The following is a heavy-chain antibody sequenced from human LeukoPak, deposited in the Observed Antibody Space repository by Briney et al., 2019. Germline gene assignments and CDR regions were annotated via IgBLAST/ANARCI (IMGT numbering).Heavy chain of an antibody. CDR3: AKGTGDPDHFDY. J-gene: IGHJ4*02. V-gene: IGHV4-59*01. D-gene: IGHD7-27*01. CDR1: GGSISSFY. Sequence: SETLSLTCTVSGGSISSFYWTWIRQPPGKGLEWVGYVDSSGSTHYSPSLKSRVTISLDTSKNQFSLKLTSVTAADTAVYYCAKGTGDPDHFDYWGQGTLVTVSS. CDR2: VDSSGST.